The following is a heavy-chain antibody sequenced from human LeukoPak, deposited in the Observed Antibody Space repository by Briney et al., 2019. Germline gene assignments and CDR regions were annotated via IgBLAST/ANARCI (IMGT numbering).Heavy chain of an antibody. J-gene: IGHJ4*02. V-gene: IGHV3-48*01. CDR3: ARDYYSSSWDNGY. D-gene: IGHD6-13*01. Sequence: GGSLRLSCAASGFTFSTYSMNWVRQAPGKGQEWVSYISPSSSTIYYADSVKGRFTISRDNDKNSLYLQMNSLRAEDTAVYYCARDYYSSSWDNGYWGQGTLVTVSS. CDR1: GFTFSTYS. CDR2: ISPSSSTI.